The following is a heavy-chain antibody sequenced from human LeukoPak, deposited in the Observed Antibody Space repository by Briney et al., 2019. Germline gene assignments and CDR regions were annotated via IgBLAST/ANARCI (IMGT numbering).Heavy chain of an antibody. Sequence: GASVKVSCKAAGYTFTGYYTHWVRQAPGQGLEWMGWINPNSGGTNSAQKFQGRVTMTRDTSISTAYMELSRLQSDDTAVYYCGWSPNTFYLDYWGQGTLVTVSS. J-gene: IGHJ4*02. CDR2: INPNSGGT. V-gene: IGHV1-2*02. CDR3: GWSPNTFYLDY. CDR1: GYTFTGYY. D-gene: IGHD2-15*01.